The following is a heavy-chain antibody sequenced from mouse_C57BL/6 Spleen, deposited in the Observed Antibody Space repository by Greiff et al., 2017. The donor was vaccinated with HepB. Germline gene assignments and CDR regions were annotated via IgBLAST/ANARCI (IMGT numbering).Heavy chain of an antibody. V-gene: IGHV5-6*01. CDR2: ISSGGSYT. J-gene: IGHJ4*01. D-gene: IGHD2-4*01. Sequence: VQLKESGGDLVKPGGSLKLSCAASGFTFSSYGMSWVRQTPDKRLEWVATISSGGSYTYYPDSVKGRFTISRDNAKNTLYLQMSSLKSEDTAMYYCARRGDYDNAMDYWGQGTSVTVSS. CDR3: ARRGDYDNAMDY. CDR1: GFTFSSYG.